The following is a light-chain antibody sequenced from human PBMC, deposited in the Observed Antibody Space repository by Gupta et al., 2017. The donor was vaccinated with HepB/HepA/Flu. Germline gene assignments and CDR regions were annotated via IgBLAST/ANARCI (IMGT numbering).Light chain of an antibody. CDR1: NIGSKS. Sequence: SYVLTQPPSVSVAPGKPARIACGGNNIGSKSVHWYQQKPGPAPVLVIYYDTDRPSGIPERFSGSNSGNTATLTISRVEAGDEADYYCQVWDSSIDVVFGGGTQLTVL. J-gene: IGLJ3*02. CDR3: QVWDSSIDVV. V-gene: IGLV3-21*04. CDR2: YDT.